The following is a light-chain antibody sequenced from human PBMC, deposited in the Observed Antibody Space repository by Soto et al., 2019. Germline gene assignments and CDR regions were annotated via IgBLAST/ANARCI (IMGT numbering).Light chain of an antibody. CDR2: KAS. CDR1: QSISSW. Sequence: DIQMTQSPSTLSASVGDRVTITCRASQSISSWLAWYQQKPGKAPKLLIYKASSLESGVPSRFSGSGSGTEFTLTISSLQPEDFATYYCQEASRIPITFGQGTRLEIK. J-gene: IGKJ5*01. CDR3: QEASRIPIT. V-gene: IGKV1-5*03.